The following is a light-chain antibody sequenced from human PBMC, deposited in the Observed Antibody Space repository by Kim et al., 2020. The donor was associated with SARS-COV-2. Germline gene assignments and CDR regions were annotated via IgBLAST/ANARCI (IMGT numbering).Light chain of an antibody. CDR1: RSLVHSDGNTY. CDR3: MQGTHEGGT. CDR2: KVS. J-gene: IGKJ2*02. Sequence: DVVMAQSPLSLPVTLGQAASISCRSSRSLVHSDGNTYLNWFLQRPGQSPRRLIYKVSNRDSGVPDRFSGSGSGTDFTLKISRVEAEDVGVYYCMQGTHEGGTFGQGTKLEI. V-gene: IGKV2-30*02.